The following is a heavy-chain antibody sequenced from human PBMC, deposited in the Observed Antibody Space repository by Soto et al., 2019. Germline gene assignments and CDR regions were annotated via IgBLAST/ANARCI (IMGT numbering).Heavy chain of an antibody. CDR3: ARTASVFDY. CDR2: TYYRSKWYN. V-gene: IGHV6-1*01. Sequence: PSQTLSLTCAISGDSVSSKSAAWNWVRQSPSRGLEWLGRTYYRSKWYNEYAVSVKGRITVNPDTSKNQFSLQLSSVTPDDSAVYYCARTASVFDYWGQGTQVTVPS. CDR1: GDSVSSKSAA. J-gene: IGHJ4*02.